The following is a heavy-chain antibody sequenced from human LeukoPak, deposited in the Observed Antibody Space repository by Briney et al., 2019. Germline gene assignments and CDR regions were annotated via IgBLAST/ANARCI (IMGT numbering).Heavy chain of an antibody. J-gene: IGHJ4*02. CDR2: INHSGST. V-gene: IGHV4-34*01. CDR1: GGPFSGYY. CDR3: ARGPRAKGFVVVPAAKGSWYYFDY. Sequence: SETLSLTCAVYGGPFSGYYWSWIRQPPGKGLEWIGEINHSGSTNYNPSLKSRVTISVDTSKNQFSLKLSSVTAADTAVYYCARGPRAKGFVVVPAAKGSWYYFDYWGQGTLVTVSS. D-gene: IGHD2-2*01.